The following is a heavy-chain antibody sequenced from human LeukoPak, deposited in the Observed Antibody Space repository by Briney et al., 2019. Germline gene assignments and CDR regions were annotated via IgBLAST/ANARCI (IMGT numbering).Heavy chain of an antibody. CDR2: IYTSGST. V-gene: IGHV4-59*10. Sequence: SETLSLTCAVYGGSFSGYYWSWIRQPAGKGLEWIGRIYTSGSTNYNPSLKSRVTISVDTSKNQFSLKLSSVTAADTAVYYCASFSLSLDYFDYWGQGTLVTVSS. J-gene: IGHJ4*02. D-gene: IGHD3-16*01. CDR3: ASFSLSLDYFDY. CDR1: GGSFSGYY.